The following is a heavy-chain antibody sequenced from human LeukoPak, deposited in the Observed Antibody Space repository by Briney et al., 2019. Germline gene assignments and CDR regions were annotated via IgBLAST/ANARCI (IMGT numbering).Heavy chain of an antibody. D-gene: IGHD3-22*01. Sequence: GGSLRLSCAASGFTFSSYGMNWVRQAPGKGLEWVAVICNNGSNKYYAESVKGRFTISRDNSKNTLHLQMNSMRAEDTAVYYCARNPPMYYYDEPGYRDAFDIWGQGTMVTVSS. J-gene: IGHJ3*02. CDR1: GFTFSSYG. CDR3: ARNPPMYYYDEPGYRDAFDI. CDR2: ICNNGSNK. V-gene: IGHV3-33*01.